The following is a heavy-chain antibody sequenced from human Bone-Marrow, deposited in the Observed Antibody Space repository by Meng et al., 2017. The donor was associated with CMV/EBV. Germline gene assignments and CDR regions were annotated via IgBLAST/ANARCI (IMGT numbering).Heavy chain of an antibody. CDR1: GFIFGDYL. J-gene: IGHJ6*02. CDR2: IRKNGYGGTT. CDR3: TRGGTSAMRDGMDV. Sequence: GESLRLSCTASGFIFGDYLMGWVRQAPGKGPEWAGVIRKNGYGGTTEYAASVKGRFTISRDDSKSIAYLQMNSLKIEDTAVYYCTRGGTSAMRDGMDVWGQGTTVTVSS. D-gene: IGHD2-2*01. V-gene: IGHV3-49*04.